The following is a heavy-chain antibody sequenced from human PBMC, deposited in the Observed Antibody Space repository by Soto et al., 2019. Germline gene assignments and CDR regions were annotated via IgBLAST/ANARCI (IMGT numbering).Heavy chain of an antibody. J-gene: IGHJ4*02. D-gene: IGHD3-22*01. V-gene: IGHV1-69*13. CDR3: ARKGGYLSFDY. Sequence: SVKVSCKASGYTFTSYYMHWVRQAPGQGLEWMGRIIPIFGTANYAQKFQGRVTITADESTSTAYMELSSLRSEDTAVYYCARKGGYLSFDYWGQGTLVTVSS. CDR2: IIPIFGTA. CDR1: GYTFTSYY.